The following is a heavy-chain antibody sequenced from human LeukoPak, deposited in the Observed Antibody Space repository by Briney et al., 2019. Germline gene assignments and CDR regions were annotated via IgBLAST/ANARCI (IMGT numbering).Heavy chain of an antibody. V-gene: IGHV4-30-4*01. CDR3: AREGRRDGYNLDY. CDR2: IYYSGNT. CDR1: GGSISSGDYF. J-gene: IGHJ4*02. Sequence: SETLSLTCTVSGGSISSGDYFWSWIRQPPGKGLEWIGYIYYSGNTYYNPSLKSRVTISVDTSKNQFSLKLSSVTAAETAVYYCAREGRRDGYNLDYWGQGTLVIVSS. D-gene: IGHD5-24*01.